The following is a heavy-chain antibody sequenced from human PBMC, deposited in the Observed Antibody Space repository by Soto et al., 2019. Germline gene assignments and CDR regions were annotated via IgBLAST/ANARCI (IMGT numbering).Heavy chain of an antibody. CDR3: ARYEYGNSLYGVDV. CDR1: GGSISTSNW. Sequence: SETLSLTCTVSGGSISTSNWWTWVRQPPGKGLEWIGERFHSGSTTYNPSLKNRASISIDSSKNLFSLELTSVTAADTALYFCARYEYGNSLYGVDVWGQGTRVTVSS. D-gene: IGHD1-7*01. J-gene: IGHJ6*02. CDR2: RFHSGST. V-gene: IGHV4-4*02.